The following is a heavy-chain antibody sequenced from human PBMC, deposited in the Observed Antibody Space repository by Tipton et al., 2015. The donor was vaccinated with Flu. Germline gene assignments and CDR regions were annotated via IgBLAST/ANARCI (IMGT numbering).Heavy chain of an antibody. CDR1: SGSFSGYF. CDR2: INHSGST. V-gene: IGHV4-34*01. Sequence: TLSLTCAVYSGSFSGYFWTWIRQTPGKGLEWIGEINHSGSTNYNPSLKSRVTISVDTSKNQFSLQLTSVTAADTAVYYSARRDYSNYVSEPKNWFHPWGQGTLVTVSS. D-gene: IGHD4-11*01. J-gene: IGHJ5*02. CDR3: ARRDYSNYVSEPKNWFHP.